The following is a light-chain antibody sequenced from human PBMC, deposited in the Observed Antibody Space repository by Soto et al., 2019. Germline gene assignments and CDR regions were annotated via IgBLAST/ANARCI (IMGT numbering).Light chain of an antibody. V-gene: IGLV2-14*01. CDR1: NNDVGGYNY. CDR2: DVS. J-gene: IGLJ1*01. CDR3: SSYTTSSLYV. Sequence: QSVLTPPASVFGGPGQSIPSSFSGANNDVGGYNYVSWYQQHPGKAPKLMIYDVSYRPSGISNRFSGSKSDNTASLTISGLQAEDEADYYCSSYTTSSLYVFGTGTKVTVL.